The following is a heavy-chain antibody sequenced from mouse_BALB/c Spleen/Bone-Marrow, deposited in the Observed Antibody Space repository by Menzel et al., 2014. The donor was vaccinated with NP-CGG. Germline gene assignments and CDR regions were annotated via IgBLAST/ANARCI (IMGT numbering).Heavy chain of an antibody. CDR1: GFTFSSYA. V-gene: IGHV5-6-5*01. J-gene: IGHJ4*01. CDR2: ISSGGST. CDR3: AREEYGQKVYAMDY. D-gene: IGHD2-10*02. Sequence: EVHLVESGGGLVKPGGSLKLSCAASGFTFSSYAMSWVRQTPEKRLEWVASISSGGSTYYPDSVKGRFTISRDKARNILYLQMSSLRSEDTAMYYCAREEYGQKVYAMDYWGQGTSVTVSS.